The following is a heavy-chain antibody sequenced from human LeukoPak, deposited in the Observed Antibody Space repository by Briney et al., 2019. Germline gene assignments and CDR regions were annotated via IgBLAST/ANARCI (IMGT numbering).Heavy chain of an antibody. CDR1: GYSFTSYW. D-gene: IGHD2-15*01. J-gene: IGHJ5*02. Sequence: GESLKISCNGSGYSFTSYWIGLVRQMPGEGVEWMGIIYHGDYDTIYSQSFQGQVTISADKSISTAYLQWSSLKASDTAMYYCARLYCSGGSCYGFDPWGQGTLVTVSS. CDR2: IYHGDYDT. V-gene: IGHV5-51*01. CDR3: ARLYCSGGSCYGFDP.